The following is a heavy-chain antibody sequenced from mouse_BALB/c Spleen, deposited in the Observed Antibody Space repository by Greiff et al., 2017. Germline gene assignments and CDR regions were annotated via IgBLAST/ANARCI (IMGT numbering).Heavy chain of an antibody. Sequence: EVQLQESGAELVRSGASVKLSCTASGFNINDYYMHWVKQRPEQGLEWIGWIDPENGDTEYAPKFQGKATMTADTSSNTAYLQLSSLTSEDTAVYYCNAGGYYGAMDYWGQGTSVTVSS. D-gene: IGHD1-1*01. J-gene: IGHJ4*01. CDR2: IDPENGDT. CDR3: NAGGYYGAMDY. V-gene: IGHV14-4*02. CDR1: GFNINDYY.